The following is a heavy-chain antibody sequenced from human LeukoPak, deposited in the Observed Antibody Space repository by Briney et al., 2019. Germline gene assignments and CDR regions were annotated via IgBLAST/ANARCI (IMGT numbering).Heavy chain of an antibody. V-gene: IGHV1-18*01. J-gene: IGHJ4*02. D-gene: IGHD3-10*01. Sequence: AAVKVSCKASGYTFTSYGITWVRQAPGQGLEWMGWISGYNGNTNYAQKFQGRVTMTTDTSTSTVYMELRSLRSDDTAVYYCARDDNYGSGQPDDWGQGTLVTVSS. CDR1: GYTFTSYG. CDR3: ARDDNYGSGQPDD. CDR2: ISGYNGNT.